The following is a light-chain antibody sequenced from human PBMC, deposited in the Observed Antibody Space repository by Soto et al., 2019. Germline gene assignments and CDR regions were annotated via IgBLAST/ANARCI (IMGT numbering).Light chain of an antibody. J-gene: IGLJ2*01. CDR3: QSYDSSLSGYVV. Sequence: QAVVTQPPSVSGAPGQRVTISCTGSSSNIGAGYDVHWYQQLPGTAPRLLIYVNNNRPSGVPDRFSGSKSGTSASLAITGLQADDEADYYCQSYDSSLSGYVVFGGGTKLTVL. CDR2: VNN. CDR1: SSNIGAGYD. V-gene: IGLV1-40*01.